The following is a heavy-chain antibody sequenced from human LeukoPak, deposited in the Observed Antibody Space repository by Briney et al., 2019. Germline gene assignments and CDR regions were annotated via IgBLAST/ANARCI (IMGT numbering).Heavy chain of an antibody. D-gene: IGHD2-15*01. Sequence: SETLSLTCTVSDYSISSGFYWGWIRQSPGNGLEWIGSIYHNGVTFYNPSLRSRVSISLDTSKNQFSLSLSSVTAADTAVYYCARVRCSGDNCYCFDYWGQGTLVTVSS. CDR1: DYSISSGFY. CDR2: IYHNGVT. J-gene: IGHJ4*02. CDR3: ARVRCSGDNCYCFDY. V-gene: IGHV4-38-2*02.